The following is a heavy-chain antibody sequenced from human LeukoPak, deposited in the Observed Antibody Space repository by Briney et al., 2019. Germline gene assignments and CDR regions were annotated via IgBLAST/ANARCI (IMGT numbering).Heavy chain of an antibody. CDR2: FYYRGNT. Sequence: SETLSLTCTVSGVSVSSDGYYWSWIRQPPGKTLEWIGHFYYRGNTDYNPSLNSRVTISVDTSRNQFSLKLSSVTAADTAMYYCARKPNYYGLDVWGQGTTVTVSS. CDR1: GVSVSSDGYY. V-gene: IGHV4-61*08. J-gene: IGHJ6*02. CDR3: ARKPNYYGLDV.